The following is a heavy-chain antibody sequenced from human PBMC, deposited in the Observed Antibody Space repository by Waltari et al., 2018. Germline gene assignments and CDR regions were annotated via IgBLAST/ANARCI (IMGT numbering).Heavy chain of an antibody. CDR3: ARTGLRDYYMDV. Sequence: QVQLVESGGGVVQPGRSLRLSCAASGFTFSSYGMHWVRQAPGKGLEWVAVIWYDGSNKYYADSVKGRFTISRDNSKNTLYLQMNSLRAEDTAVYYCARTGLRDYYMDVWGKGTTVTVSS. CDR1: GFTFSSYG. V-gene: IGHV3-33*01. CDR2: IWYDGSNK. D-gene: IGHD5-12*01. J-gene: IGHJ6*03.